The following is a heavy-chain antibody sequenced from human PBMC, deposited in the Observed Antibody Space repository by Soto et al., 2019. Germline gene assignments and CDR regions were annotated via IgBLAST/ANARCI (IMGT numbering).Heavy chain of an antibody. CDR1: GGSISSYY. CDR3: ARDRYEAVRGVIDYYYGMDV. J-gene: IGHJ6*02. CDR2: IYYSGST. Sequence: ETLSLTCTVSGGSISSYYWSWIRQPPGKGLEWIGYIYYSGSTNYNPSLKSRVTISVDTSKNQFSLKLSSVTAADTAVYYCARDRYEAVRGVIDYYYGMDVWGQGTTVTVSS. D-gene: IGHD3-10*01. V-gene: IGHV4-59*01.